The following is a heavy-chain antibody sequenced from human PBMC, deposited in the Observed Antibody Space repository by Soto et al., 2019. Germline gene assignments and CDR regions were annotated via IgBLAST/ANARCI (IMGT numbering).Heavy chain of an antibody. CDR2: IYYSGST. J-gene: IGHJ4*02. CDR1: GGSINTFY. D-gene: IGHD3-10*01. Sequence: SETLSLTCTVSGGSINTFYWSWVRQPAGKGLEWIGRIYYSGSTNYNPSLKSRDTISVDTSKNQFSLKLSSVAAADTAVYYCARSDRGYYGSGSSPFDYWGQGTLVTVSS. V-gene: IGHV4-4*07. CDR3: ARSDRGYYGSGSSPFDY.